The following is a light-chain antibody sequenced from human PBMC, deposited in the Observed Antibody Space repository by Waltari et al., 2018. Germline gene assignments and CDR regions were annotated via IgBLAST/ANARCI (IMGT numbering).Light chain of an antibody. CDR1: NSDVGGYNY. CDR3: SSYTSSGTLRI. Sequence: QSVLTQPASVSGSPGQSITISCTGTNSDVGGYNYVSWYQQYPGKAPRLMIYDVTKLPSGVSNRFSGSKSGNTASLTISGLQAEDEADYYCSSYTSSGTLRIFGGGTKVTAL. V-gene: IGLV2-14*01. J-gene: IGLJ2*01. CDR2: DVT.